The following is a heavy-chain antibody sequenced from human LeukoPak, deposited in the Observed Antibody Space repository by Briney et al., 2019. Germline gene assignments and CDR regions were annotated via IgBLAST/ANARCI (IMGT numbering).Heavy chain of an antibody. Sequence: SETLSLTCTVSGGSISSYYWSWIRQPPGKGLEWIGNIYYSGSTNYNPSLKSRVTISVDTSKNQFSLKLSSVTAADTAVYYCAREAEWLAPDYWGQGTLVTVSS. CDR1: GGSISSYY. V-gene: IGHV4-59*01. D-gene: IGHD6-19*01. CDR2: IYYSGST. CDR3: AREAEWLAPDY. J-gene: IGHJ4*02.